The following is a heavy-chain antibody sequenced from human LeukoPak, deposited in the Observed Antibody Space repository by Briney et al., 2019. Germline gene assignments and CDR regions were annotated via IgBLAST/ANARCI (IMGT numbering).Heavy chain of an antibody. CDR2: IKSKIDGGTT. CDR3: TTGYGSTWYG. J-gene: IGHJ4*02. V-gene: IGHV3-15*01. Sequence: KTGGSLSLSCAASGSTFSIAWMNWVRQTPGKGLEWVGHIKSKIDGGTTDYAEPVKSRFTISRDDSKNTVYLQMNSLKTVDTAVYYCTTGYGSTWYGWGQGTLVTVSS. D-gene: IGHD6-13*01. CDR1: GSTFSIAW.